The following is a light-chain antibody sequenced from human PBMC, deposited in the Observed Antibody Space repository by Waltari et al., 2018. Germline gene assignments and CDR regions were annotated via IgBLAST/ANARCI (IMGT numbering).Light chain of an antibody. CDR1: SSDVGGYNY. V-gene: IGLV2-11*01. J-gene: IGLJ3*02. CDR3: CSYAGSYTWV. CDR2: DVS. Sequence: QSALTQPLSVSGSPGQSVTISCTGTSSDVGGYNYVSWYQQHPGKAPNLMIYDVSKRPSGVPDRFSGSKSGITASLTISWLQAEDEADYYCCSYAGSYTWVFGGGTKLTVL.